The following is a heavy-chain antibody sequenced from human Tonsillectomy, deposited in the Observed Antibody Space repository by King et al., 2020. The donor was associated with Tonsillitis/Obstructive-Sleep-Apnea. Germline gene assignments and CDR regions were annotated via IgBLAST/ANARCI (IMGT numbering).Heavy chain of an antibody. Sequence: VQLVESGGGLVQPGGSLRLSCAASGFTLSSYWMSWVRQAPGKGLGWVANIKQGGNEKYYVDSVKGRFTISRDNTKNSLYLQRNSLRAEDAAVYYCARVGRKEVWSLDHWGQGTLVTVSS. V-gene: IGHV3-7*03. CDR2: IKQGGNEK. CDR1: GFTLSSYW. J-gene: IGHJ4*02. CDR3: ARVGRKEVWSLDH. D-gene: IGHD3-10*01.